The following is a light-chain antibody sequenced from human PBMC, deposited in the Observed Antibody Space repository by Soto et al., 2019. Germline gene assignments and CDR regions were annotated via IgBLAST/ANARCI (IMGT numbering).Light chain of an antibody. Sequence: QSVLTQPASVSGSPGQSITISCTGTSSDVGGYNYVSWYQQHPGKAPKLMIYDVSNRPSGVSNRFSGSKSGNTASLTISGLQAEDEADYYCSSYTISSTYVFGTGTKVTV. CDR2: DVS. V-gene: IGLV2-14*01. CDR3: SSYTISSTYV. J-gene: IGLJ1*01. CDR1: SSDVGGYNY.